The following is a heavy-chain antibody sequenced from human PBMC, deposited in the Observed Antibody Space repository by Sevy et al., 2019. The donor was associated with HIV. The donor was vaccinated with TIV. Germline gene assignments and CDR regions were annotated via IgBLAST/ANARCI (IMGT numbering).Heavy chain of an antibody. J-gene: IGHJ4*02. CDR3: TRDMYGIDY. Sequence: GGSLRLSCAASGFTFTNYWMHWVRQAPGKGLVWVSRVDNDGSGTNYADSVKGRFTISRYNAKNTVYLQMNSLRAEDTAVYYCTRDMYGIDYWGQGTLVTVSS. CDR1: GFTFTNYW. D-gene: IGHD2-8*01. CDR2: VDNDGSGT. V-gene: IGHV3-74*01.